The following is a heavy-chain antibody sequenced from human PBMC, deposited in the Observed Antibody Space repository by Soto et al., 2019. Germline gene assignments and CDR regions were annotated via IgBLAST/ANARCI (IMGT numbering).Heavy chain of an antibody. CDR3: ARAGYSYGLPDAFDI. V-gene: IGHV1-2*02. Sequence: ASVKVSCKASGYTFTSYDINWVRQATGRGLEWMGWINPNSGGTNYAQKFQGRVTMTRDTSISTAYMELSRLRSDDTAVYYCARAGYSYGLPDAFDIWGQGTMVTVSS. D-gene: IGHD5-18*01. J-gene: IGHJ3*02. CDR2: INPNSGGT. CDR1: GYTFTSYD.